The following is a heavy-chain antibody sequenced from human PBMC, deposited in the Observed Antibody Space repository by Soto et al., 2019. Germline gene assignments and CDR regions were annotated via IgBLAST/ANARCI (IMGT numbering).Heavy chain of an antibody. Sequence: PSETLSLTCAIYGGSFSGYYWSWPRQPPGKGLEWIGEINHSGSTNYNPSLKRRVTISADTSKNQFSLKLSSVTAADTAVYYCASLNKYASHGDAFDIWGQGTMVTVS. V-gene: IGHV4-34*01. CDR1: GGSFSGYY. CDR3: ASLNKYASHGDAFDI. J-gene: IGHJ3*02. D-gene: IGHD2-8*01. CDR2: INHSGST.